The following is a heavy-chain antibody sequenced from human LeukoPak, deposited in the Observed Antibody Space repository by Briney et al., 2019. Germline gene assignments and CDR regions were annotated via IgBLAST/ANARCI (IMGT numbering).Heavy chain of an antibody. D-gene: IGHD2-15*01. V-gene: IGHV3-7*01. J-gene: IGHJ4*02. CDR2: RKRDGSEK. CDR1: GFTFSSYW. CDR3: ARERRCSGGSCYSKRLDY. Sequence: PGGSLRLACAASGFTFSSYWMSWVRQAPGKGLEWLANRKRDGSEKYYVDSVKGRFTISRDNAKNSLYLQMNSLRAEDTAVYYCARERRCSGGSCYSKRLDYWGQGTLVTVSS.